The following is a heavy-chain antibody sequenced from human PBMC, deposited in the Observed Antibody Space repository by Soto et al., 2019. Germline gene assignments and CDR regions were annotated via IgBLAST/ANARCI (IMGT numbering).Heavy chain of an antibody. CDR3: AKDYSSSWYYYGMDV. Sequence: EVQLLESGGGLVQPGGSLRLSCAASGFTFSSYAMSWVRQAPGKGLEWVSAIRGSGVSTYYADSVKGRFTISRDNSTNTLFLQMNSLRAEDTAVYYCAKDYSSSWYYYGMDVWGQGTTVTVSS. CDR1: GFTFSSYA. V-gene: IGHV3-23*01. CDR2: IRGSGVST. D-gene: IGHD6-13*01. J-gene: IGHJ6*02.